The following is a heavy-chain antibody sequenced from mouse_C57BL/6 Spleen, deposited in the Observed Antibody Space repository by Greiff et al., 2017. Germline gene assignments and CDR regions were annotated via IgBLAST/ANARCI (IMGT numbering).Heavy chain of an antibody. V-gene: IGHV5-2*01. CDR1: EYEFPSYD. Sequence: EVKLVESGGGLVQPGESLKLSCESYEYEFPSYDMSWVRKTPEKRLELVAAINSDGGSTYYPDTMERRFIISRDNTKKTLYLQMSSLRSADTALYYCAALYGYPFAYWGQGTLVTVSA. CDR3: AALYGYPFAY. CDR2: INSDGGST. D-gene: IGHD2-2*01. J-gene: IGHJ3*01.